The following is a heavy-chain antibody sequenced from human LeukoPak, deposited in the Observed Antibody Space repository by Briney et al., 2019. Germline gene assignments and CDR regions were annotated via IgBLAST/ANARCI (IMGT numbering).Heavy chain of an antibody. CDR2: IYYSGST. Sequence: SETLSLTCTVSGGSISSYYWSWIRQPPGKGLEWIGYIYYSGSTNYNPSLKSRVTISVDTSKNQFSLKLSSVTAADTAVYYCARDRTPSIAAAGTYYYYYMDVWGKGTTVTVSS. CDR3: ARDRTPSIAAAGTYYYYYMDV. V-gene: IGHV4-59*01. CDR1: GGSISSYY. D-gene: IGHD6-13*01. J-gene: IGHJ6*03.